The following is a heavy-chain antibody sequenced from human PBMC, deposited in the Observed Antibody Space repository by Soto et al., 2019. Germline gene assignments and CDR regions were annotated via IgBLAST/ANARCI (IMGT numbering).Heavy chain of an antibody. CDR1: GFTFSSYA. Sequence: EVQLVESGGGLVQPGGSLRLSCAASGFTFSSYAMHWVRQAPGKGLEYVSAISGNGGVTYYTNSVKGRFTISRDNSKNTLYLQMGSLRVEDIAVYYCARRKDGYNRLASDYWGQGTLVTVSS. CDR2: ISGNGGVT. J-gene: IGHJ4*02. CDR3: ARRKDGYNRLASDY. D-gene: IGHD5-12*01. V-gene: IGHV3-64*01.